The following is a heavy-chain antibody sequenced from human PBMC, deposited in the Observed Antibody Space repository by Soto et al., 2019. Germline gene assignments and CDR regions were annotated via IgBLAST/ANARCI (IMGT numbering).Heavy chain of an antibody. D-gene: IGHD3-10*01. J-gene: IGHJ4*02. CDR1: GFTFSNYW. CDR2: INEGGAYR. V-gene: IGHV3-74*01. Sequence: GGSLRLSCAASGFTFSNYWMHWVRQVPGKGLVWVARINEGGAYRSYADFAEGRFTISRDNAKNTVYLQMNGLRADDTSVYYCARDFSSAETPGDEFDFWGRGTLVTVSS. CDR3: ARDFSSAETPGDEFDF.